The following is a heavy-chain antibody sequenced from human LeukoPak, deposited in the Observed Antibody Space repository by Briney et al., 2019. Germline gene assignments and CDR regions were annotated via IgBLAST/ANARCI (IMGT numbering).Heavy chain of an antibody. J-gene: IGHJ4*02. Sequence: SETLSLTCTVSGGSISSGDYYWSWIRQPPGKGLEWIGYIYYSGSTYYNPSLKSRVTISVDTSKNQFSLKLSSVTAADTAVYYCAREKGDCSSTSCSQGPFDYWGQGTLVTVSS. D-gene: IGHD2-2*01. CDR1: GGSISSGDYY. V-gene: IGHV4-30-4*08. CDR2: IYYSGST. CDR3: AREKGDCSSTSCSQGPFDY.